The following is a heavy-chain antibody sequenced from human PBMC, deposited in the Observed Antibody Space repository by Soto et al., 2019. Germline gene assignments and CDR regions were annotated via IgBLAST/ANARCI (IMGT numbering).Heavy chain of an antibody. CDR2: INHSGST. CDR1: GGSFSGYY. CDR3: ARAFRAYYYDSSGYYYYFDY. J-gene: IGHJ4*02. D-gene: IGHD3-22*01. V-gene: IGHV4-34*01. Sequence: PSETLSLTCAVYGGSFSGYYWSWIRQPPGKGLEWIGEINHSGSTNYNPSLKSRVTISVDTSKNQFSLKLSSVTAADTAVYYCARAFRAYYYDSSGYYYYFDYWGQGTLVTVSS.